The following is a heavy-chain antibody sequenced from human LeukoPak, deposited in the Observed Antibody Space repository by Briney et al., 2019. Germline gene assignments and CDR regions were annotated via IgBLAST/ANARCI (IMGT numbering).Heavy chain of an antibody. D-gene: IGHD2/OR15-2a*01. CDR2: IKPDGSNK. CDR1: GFIFSSYA. J-gene: IGHJ4*02. CDR3: ARSRAFDY. Sequence: GGSLRLSCAASGFIFSSYAMSWVRQAPGKGLEWVALIKPDGSNKYYADSVKGRFTISRDNSKNTLHLQMNSLRAEDTAVYYCARSRAFDYWGQGTLVTVSS. V-gene: IGHV3-30*03.